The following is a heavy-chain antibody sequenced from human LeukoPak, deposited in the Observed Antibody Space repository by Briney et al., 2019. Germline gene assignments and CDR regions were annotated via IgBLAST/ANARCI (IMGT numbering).Heavy chain of an antibody. J-gene: IGHJ5*02. Sequence: SQTLSLTCTVSGGSISSGGYYWSWIRQHPGKGLEWIGYIYYSGSTYYNPSLKSRVTISVDTSKNQFSLKLSSVTAADTAVYYCARHNDFWSGYSYENWFDPWGQETLVTVSS. V-gene: IGHV4-31*03. CDR3: ARHNDFWSGYSYENWFDP. CDR2: IYYSGST. D-gene: IGHD3-3*01. CDR1: GGSISSGGYY.